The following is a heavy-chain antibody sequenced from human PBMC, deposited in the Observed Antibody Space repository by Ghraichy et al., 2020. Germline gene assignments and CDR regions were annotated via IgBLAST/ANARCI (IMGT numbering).Heavy chain of an antibody. CDR1: GGSISSGDYS. V-gene: IGHV4-30-2*01. CDR2: IFHSGTT. D-gene: IGHD1-1*01. Sequence: SETLSLTCAVSGGSISSGDYSWSWIRQPPGKGLEWIGNIFHSGTTYYKSSLKSRVTISVDTSKNQFSLKLSSVTAADTAVYYCARVGIQDYFDYWGQGTLVTVSS. J-gene: IGHJ4*02. CDR3: ARVGIQDYFDY.